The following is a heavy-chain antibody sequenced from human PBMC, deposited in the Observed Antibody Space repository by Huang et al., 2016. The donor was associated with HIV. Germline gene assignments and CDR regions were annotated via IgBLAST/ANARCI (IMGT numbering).Heavy chain of an antibody. Sequence: EGQLVQSGAEVKKPGEALKISCEASGYNFASYWIGLVRQMPGRGLEWIGIIYPKDSDTKSSSSFQVQFFLCADRPASTPSLRWRNLKASDTPTYHCVRRCSIDSSADHWGHGTLVIVSS. J-gene: IGHJ5*02. D-gene: IGHD2-2*01. V-gene: IGHV5-51*04. CDR2: IYPKDSDT. CDR1: GYNFASYW. CDR3: VRRCSIDSSADH.